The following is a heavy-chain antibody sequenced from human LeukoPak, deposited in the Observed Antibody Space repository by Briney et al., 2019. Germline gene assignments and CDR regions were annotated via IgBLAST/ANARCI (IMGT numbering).Heavy chain of an antibody. J-gene: IGHJ4*02. CDR1: GYTFTSYD. D-gene: IGHD3-10*01. V-gene: IGHV1-8*03. CDR2: MNPNSGNT. CDR3: ARGLSTLYGSGSYYNGFDY. Sequence: ASVKVSCKASGYTFTSYDINWVRQATGQGLEWMGWMNPNSGNTGYAQKFQGRVTITRNTSISTAYMELSSLGSEDTAVYYCARGLSTLYGSGSYYNGFDYWGQGTLVTVSS.